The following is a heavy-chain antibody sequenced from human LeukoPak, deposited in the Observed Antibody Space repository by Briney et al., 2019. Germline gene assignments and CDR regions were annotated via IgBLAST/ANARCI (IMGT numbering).Heavy chain of an antibody. CDR1: GYTFTNYG. V-gene: IGHV7-4-1*02. CDR2: IDTTTGNP. J-gene: IGHJ4*02. D-gene: IGHD3-10*01. Sequence: GASVKVSCKASGYTFTNYGVGWVRQAPGQGLEWMGNIDTTTGNPRYAQDFTGRFVFSLDTSVSTAYLQITSLKADDTAAYYCVRGTPTPGMDYWGQGTQVTVSS. CDR3: VRGTPTPGMDY.